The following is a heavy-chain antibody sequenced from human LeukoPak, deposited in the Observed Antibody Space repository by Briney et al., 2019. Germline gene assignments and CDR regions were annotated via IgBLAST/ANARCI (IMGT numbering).Heavy chain of an antibody. V-gene: IGHV3-21*01. D-gene: IGHD3-22*01. CDR2: ISSSSSYI. CDR1: GLTFSSYS. Sequence: GGSLRLSCAASGLTFSSYSMNWVRQAPGKGLEWVSSISSSSSYIYYADSVQGRFTISRDNAKNSLYLQMNRLRAEDTAVYYCARHSDYYDSSGYYWAYNDYWGQGTLVTVSS. CDR3: ARHSDYYDSSGYYWAYNDY. J-gene: IGHJ4*02.